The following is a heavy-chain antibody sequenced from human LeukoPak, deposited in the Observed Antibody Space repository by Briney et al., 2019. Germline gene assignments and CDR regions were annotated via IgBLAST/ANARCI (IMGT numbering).Heavy chain of an antibody. CDR3: ARYDYGDYVLN. Sequence: SETLSLTCTVSGGSISSSSHYWGWIRQPPGKGLEWIGSIYHSGSTYYNPSLKSRVTISVDTSKNQFSLKLSSVTAADTAVYYCARYDYGDYVLNWGQGTLVTVSS. J-gene: IGHJ4*02. CDR1: GGSISSSSHY. CDR2: IYHSGST. D-gene: IGHD4-17*01. V-gene: IGHV4-39*07.